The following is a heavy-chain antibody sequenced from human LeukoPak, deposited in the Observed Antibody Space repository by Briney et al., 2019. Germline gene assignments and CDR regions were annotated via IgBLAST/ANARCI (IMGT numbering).Heavy chain of an antibody. Sequence: PGRSLRLSCAASGFTFSNHWMSWVRQAPGKGLEWVANIKQDGSEAYDGDSVRGRFTISRDNAKNSLYLQMNSLRAEDTAVYYCARVEWMGRMDYWGQGTLITVSS. V-gene: IGHV3-7*04. CDR3: ARVEWMGRMDY. CDR2: IKQDGSEA. D-gene: IGHD3-3*01. CDR1: GFTFSNHW. J-gene: IGHJ4*02.